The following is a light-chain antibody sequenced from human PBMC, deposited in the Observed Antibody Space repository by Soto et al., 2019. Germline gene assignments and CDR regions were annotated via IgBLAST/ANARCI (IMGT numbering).Light chain of an antibody. CDR1: SGHNSYA. V-gene: IGLV4-69*01. CDR3: QTWGTGIRV. Sequence: QLVLTQSPSASASLGASVTLTCTLSSGHNSYAIAWHQQQPEKGPRYLMKLNSDGSHSKGDGIPDRFSGSSSGAEHYLTISSLQSEDEADYYCQTWGTGIRVFGGGTKLTVL. J-gene: IGLJ3*02. CDR2: LNSDGSH.